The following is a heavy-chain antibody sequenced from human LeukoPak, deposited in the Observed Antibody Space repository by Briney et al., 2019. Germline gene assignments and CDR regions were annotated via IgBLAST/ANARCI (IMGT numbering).Heavy chain of an antibody. J-gene: IGHJ3*02. D-gene: IGHD2-15*01. V-gene: IGHV3-53*01. CDR1: GFTVSSNY. Sequence: GGSLRLSRAASGFTVSSNYMSWVRQAPGKGLEWVSIIYSGGSTYYADSVKGRFTISRDNSKNTLYLQVNSLKAEDTAVYYCARTVVAANYDAFDIWGPGTMVTVSS. CDR3: ARTVVAANYDAFDI. CDR2: IYSGGST.